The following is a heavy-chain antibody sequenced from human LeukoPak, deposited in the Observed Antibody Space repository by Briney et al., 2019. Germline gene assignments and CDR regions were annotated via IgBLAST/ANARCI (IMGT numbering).Heavy chain of an antibody. CDR1: GGSISSGGYS. V-gene: IGHV4-30-4*07. Sequence: SQTLSLTCAVSGGSISSGGYSWSWIRQPPGKGLEWIGYIYYSGSTYYNPSLKSRVTISVDTSKNQFSLKLSSVTAADTAVYYCARDTSDLYCSGGSCYSYDAFDIWGQGTMVTVSS. D-gene: IGHD2-15*01. J-gene: IGHJ3*02. CDR2: IYYSGST. CDR3: ARDTSDLYCSGGSCYSYDAFDI.